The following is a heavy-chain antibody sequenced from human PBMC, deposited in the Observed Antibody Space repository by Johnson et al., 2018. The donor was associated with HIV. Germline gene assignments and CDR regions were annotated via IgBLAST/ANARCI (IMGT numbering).Heavy chain of an antibody. CDR1: GFTFSSYA. CDR2: ASGSGGTT. V-gene: IGHV3-23*04. CDR3: ARDLHAFDI. J-gene: IGHJ3*02. Sequence: VQLVESGGGLVQPGGSLRLSCAASGFTFSSYAVSWVRQAPGKGLEWVSGASGSGGTTYYADSVKGRFTISRDNAKNSLYLQMNSLRAEDTAVYYCARDLHAFDIWGQGTMVTVSS.